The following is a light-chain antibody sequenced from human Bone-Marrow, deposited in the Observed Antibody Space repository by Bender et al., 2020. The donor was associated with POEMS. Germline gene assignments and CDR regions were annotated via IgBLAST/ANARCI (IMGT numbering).Light chain of an antibody. V-gene: IGLV2-8*01. CDR1: SSDISVYQY. J-gene: IGLJ1*01. CDR3: ASFGGSNV. CDR2: EVT. Sequence: QSALTQPASVSGSPGQSITISCAGISSDISVYQYVSWYQQHPGKAPKLIIYEVTKRPSGVPDRFSGSKSGNTASLTVSGLQAEDEADYYCASFGGSNVFGTGTKVTVL.